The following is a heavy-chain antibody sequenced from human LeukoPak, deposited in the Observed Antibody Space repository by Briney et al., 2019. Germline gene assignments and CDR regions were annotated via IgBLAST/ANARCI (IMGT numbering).Heavy chain of an antibody. J-gene: IGHJ3*02. CDR2: IYYSGST. CDR1: GGSISSYY. Sequence: KPSETLSLTCTVSGGSISSYYWSWIRQPPGKGLEWIGYIYYSGSTNYNPSPKSRVTISVDTSKNQVSLKQGSVTAADTDVYNCARVRGPGDYDYIWGSYRSGKSRPINDAFDIWGQGTMVTVSS. D-gene: IGHD3-16*02. V-gene: IGHV4-59*01. CDR3: ARVRGPGDYDYIWGSYRSGKSRPINDAFDI.